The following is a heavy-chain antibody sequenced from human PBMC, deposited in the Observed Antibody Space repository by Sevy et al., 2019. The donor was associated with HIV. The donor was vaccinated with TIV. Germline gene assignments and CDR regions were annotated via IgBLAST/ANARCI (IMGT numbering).Heavy chain of an antibody. V-gene: IGHV1-18*01. CDR1: GYTFTSYG. J-gene: IGHJ4*02. CDR2: ISAYNGNT. Sequence: ASVKVSCKASGYTFTSYGISWVRQAPGQGLEWMGWISAYNGNTNYAQKLQGRVTMTTDTSTSTAYMELRSLGSDDTAVYYCARHNGRAYDSSGYYYSYWGQGTLVTVSS. D-gene: IGHD3-22*01. CDR3: ARHNGRAYDSSGYYYSY.